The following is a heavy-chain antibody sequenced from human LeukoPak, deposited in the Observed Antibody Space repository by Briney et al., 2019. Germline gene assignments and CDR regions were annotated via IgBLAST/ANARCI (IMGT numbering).Heavy chain of an antibody. CDR1: GTTFSSYA. V-gene: IGHV1-69*11. Sequence: SVKVSCKASGTTFSSYALTWVRQAPGQGLEWLGRIIPMMGTASYSDKYKGRISISADESTSTAHMKLSNLRLEDTAVFYCASRGSSSYYSIDHWGQGTLITVSS. J-gene: IGHJ4*02. CDR3: ASRGSSSYYSIDH. CDR2: IIPMMGTA. D-gene: IGHD3-22*01.